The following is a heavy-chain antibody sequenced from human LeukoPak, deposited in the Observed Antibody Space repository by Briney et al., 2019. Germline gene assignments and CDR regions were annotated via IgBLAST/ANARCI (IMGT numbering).Heavy chain of an antibody. Sequence: ASVKVSCKVSGYTLTELSMHWVRQAPGKGLEWMGGFDPEDGETIYAQKFQGRVTMTEDTSTDTAYMELSSLRSEDTAVYYCAFSYSSGWSNVGDYWGQGTLVTVSS. J-gene: IGHJ4*02. V-gene: IGHV1-24*01. CDR2: FDPEDGET. D-gene: IGHD6-19*01. CDR1: GYTLTELS. CDR3: AFSYSSGWSNVGDY.